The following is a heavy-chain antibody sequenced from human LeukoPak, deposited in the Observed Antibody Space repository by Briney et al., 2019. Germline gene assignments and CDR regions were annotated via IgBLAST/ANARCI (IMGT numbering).Heavy chain of an antibody. D-gene: IGHD1-26*01. CDR1: GYTFTSYG. CDR3: ARDLGDSGSYYTVDY. CDR2: INPNSGGT. V-gene: IGHV1-2*02. Sequence: ASVKVSCKASGYTFTSYGISWVRQAPGQGFEWMGWINPNSGGTNYAQKFQGRVTMTRDTAISTAYMELSRLRSDDTAVYYCARDLGDSGSYYTVDYWGQGTLVTVSS. J-gene: IGHJ4*02.